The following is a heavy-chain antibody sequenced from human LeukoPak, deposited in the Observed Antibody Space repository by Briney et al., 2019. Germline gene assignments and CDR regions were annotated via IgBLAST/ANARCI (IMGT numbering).Heavy chain of an antibody. J-gene: IGHJ6*02. CDR2: IIPILGIA. V-gene: IGHV1-69*04. CDR3: ARDSTVTTPTDSHYYYGMDV. CDR1: GGTFSSYA. D-gene: IGHD4-17*01. Sequence: GASVKVSCKASGGTFSSYAISWVRQAPGQGLEWMGRIIPILGIANYAQKFQGRVTITADKSTSTAYMELSSLRSEDTAVYYRARDSTVTTPTDSHYYYGMDVWGQGTTVTVSS.